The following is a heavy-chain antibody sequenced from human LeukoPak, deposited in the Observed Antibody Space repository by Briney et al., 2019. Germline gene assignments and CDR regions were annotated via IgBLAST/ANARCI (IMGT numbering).Heavy chain of an antibody. Sequence: SKTLSLTCTVSGGSISSGGYYWSRIRQHPGKGLEWIGYIYYSGSTYYNPSLKSRVTISVDTSKDQFSLKLSSVTAADTAVYYCARGQTTVTNNWFDPWGQGTLVTVSS. CDR1: GGSISSGGYY. D-gene: IGHD4-17*01. V-gene: IGHV4-31*03. J-gene: IGHJ5*02. CDR2: IYYSGST. CDR3: ARGQTTVTNNWFDP.